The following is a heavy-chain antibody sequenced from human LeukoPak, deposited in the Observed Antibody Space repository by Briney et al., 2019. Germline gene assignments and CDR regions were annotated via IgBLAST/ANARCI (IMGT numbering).Heavy chain of an antibody. V-gene: IGHV4-34*01. J-gene: IGHJ3*02. CDR3: ARPLDYHDAFDI. D-gene: IGHD3-16*01. CDR1: GGSLSGYY. Sequence: PSETLSLTFAVHGGSLSGYYWGWIRQPPGRGQERNGENNHSGSTNYNPSLKGRGTISVDTSKNQFSLKLSSVTAADTAVYYWARPLDYHDAFDIGGQGTRVTVSS. CDR2: NNHSGST.